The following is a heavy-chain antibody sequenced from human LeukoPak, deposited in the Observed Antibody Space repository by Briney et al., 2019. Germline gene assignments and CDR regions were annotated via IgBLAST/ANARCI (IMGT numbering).Heavy chain of an antibody. CDR3: ARGPDYYDSSGYYYGYHWFDP. CDR1: GYTFTSYY. CDR2: INPSGGST. D-gene: IGHD3-22*01. Sequence: GASVKVSCKASGYTFTSYYMHWVRQAPGQGLEWMGIINPSGGSTSYAQKFQGRVTMTRDTSTSTVYMELSSLRSEDTAVYYCARGPDYYDSSGYYYGYHWFDPWGQGTLVTVSS. V-gene: IGHV1-46*01. J-gene: IGHJ5*02.